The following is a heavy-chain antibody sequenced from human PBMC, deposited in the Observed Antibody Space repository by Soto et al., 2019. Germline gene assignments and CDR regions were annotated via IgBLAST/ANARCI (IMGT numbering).Heavy chain of an antibody. Sequence: ETLSLTCTVSVGSVTSYYWSWIRQPPGKGLEWIGYIYYSGSTKYNPSLESRVTISIDTSKNQFSLKLISVTAADTAIYYCASVKNWSVFDYWGQGTLVSVSS. CDR1: VGSVTSYY. D-gene: IGHD1-1*01. CDR2: IYYSGST. V-gene: IGHV4-59*02. CDR3: ASVKNWSVFDY. J-gene: IGHJ4*02.